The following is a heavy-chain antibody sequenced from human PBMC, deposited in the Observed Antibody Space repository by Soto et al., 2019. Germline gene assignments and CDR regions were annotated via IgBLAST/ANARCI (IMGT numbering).Heavy chain of an antibody. Sequence: VQLLESGGGLVQPGGSLSLSCAASGFTFTTYVMSWVRQAPGTGLEWVSIISASVDSTFYGDSVKGRFSISRDNSKNTLYLPMTSLRVENTAVYYCARRPPGSWTVGSCRYYSFDLWGRGTLVTVSS. D-gene: IGHD2-15*01. V-gene: IGHV3-23*01. CDR2: ISASVDST. J-gene: IGHJ2*01. CDR3: ARRPPGSWTVGSCRYYSFDL. CDR1: GFTFTTYV.